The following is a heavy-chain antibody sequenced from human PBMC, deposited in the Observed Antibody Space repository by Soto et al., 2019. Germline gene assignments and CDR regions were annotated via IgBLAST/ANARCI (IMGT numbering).Heavy chain of an antibody. CDR1: GFTFSDYY. CDR3: ARDSEATAYDY. V-gene: IGHV3-11*01. CDR2: ISSSGSTI. D-gene: IGHD6-25*01. Sequence: GGSLRLSCAASGFTFSDYYMSWIRQAPGKGLEWVSYISSSGSTIYYADSVKGRLTISRDNAKNSLYLQMNSLRAEDTAVYYCARDSEATAYDYWGQGTLVTVSS. J-gene: IGHJ4*02.